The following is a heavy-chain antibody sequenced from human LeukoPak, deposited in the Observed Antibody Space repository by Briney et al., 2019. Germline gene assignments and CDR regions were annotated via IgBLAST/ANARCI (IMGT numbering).Heavy chain of an antibody. CDR3: ASQWFGELDAPDQ. V-gene: IGHV1-46*03. Sequence: GASVKVSCKASGYTFTSYYMHWVRQAPGQGLEWMGIINPSGGSTSYAQKFQGRVTMTRDTSTSTVYMELSSLRSEDTAVYYCASQWFGELDAPDQWGQGTLLTVSS. J-gene: IGHJ5*02. D-gene: IGHD3-10*01. CDR2: INPSGGST. CDR1: GYTFTSYY.